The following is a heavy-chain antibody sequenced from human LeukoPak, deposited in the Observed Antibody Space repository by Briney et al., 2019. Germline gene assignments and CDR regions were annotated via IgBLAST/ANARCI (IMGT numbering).Heavy chain of an antibody. CDR2: IHYSGST. V-gene: IGHV4-59*01. D-gene: IGHD2-21*01. J-gene: IGHJ3*02. CDR1: GGSISSYY. Sequence: SETLSLTCTVSGGSISSYYWSWIRQPPGKGLEWIGYIHYSGSTNQKPSLKSRVTISGDTSKNQFSLKLSSVTAADTAVYYCARTLFGGDTLNAFDIWGQGTMVTVSS. CDR3: ARTLFGGDTLNAFDI.